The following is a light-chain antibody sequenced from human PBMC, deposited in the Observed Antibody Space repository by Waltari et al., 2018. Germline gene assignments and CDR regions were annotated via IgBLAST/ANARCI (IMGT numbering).Light chain of an antibody. CDR3: QSYDSSNVVV. Sequence: QSALTQPASVSGSPGQSITVSCTGTSSHVGGYNLVSWYQQHPGKAPKLMIYDVNKRPSGVSNRFSGSKSGNTASLTISGLQAEDEADYYCQSYDSSNVVVFGGGTKLTVL. CDR2: DVN. V-gene: IGLV2-14*03. J-gene: IGLJ2*01. CDR1: SSHVGGYNL.